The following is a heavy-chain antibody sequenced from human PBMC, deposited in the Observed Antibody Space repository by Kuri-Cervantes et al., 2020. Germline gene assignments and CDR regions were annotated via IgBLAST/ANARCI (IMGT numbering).Heavy chain of an antibody. Sequence: GESLKISCAASGFTFSSYAMHWVRQAPGKGLEWVAVISYDGSNKYYADSVKGRFTISRDNSKNTLYLQMNSLRAEDTAVYYCARDADMLQGSYYYYYMDVWGKGTTVTVSS. J-gene: IGHJ6*03. CDR3: ARDADMLQGSYYYYYMDV. CDR1: GFTFSSYA. V-gene: IGHV3-30*01. CDR2: ISYDGSNK. D-gene: IGHD3-16*01.